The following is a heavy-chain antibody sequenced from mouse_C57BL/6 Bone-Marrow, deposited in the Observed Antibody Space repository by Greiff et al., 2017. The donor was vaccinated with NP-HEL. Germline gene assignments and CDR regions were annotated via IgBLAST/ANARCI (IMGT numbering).Heavy chain of an antibody. CDR2: SRNKANDYTT. J-gene: IGHJ4*01. CDR3: ARDACGYYAMDY. V-gene: IGHV7-1*01. CDR1: GFTFSDFY. Sequence: EVQGVESGGGLVQSGRSLRLSCATSGFTFSDFYMEWVRQAPGKGLEWIAASRNKANDYTTEYSASVKGRFIVSRDTSQSILYLQMNALRAEDTAIYYCARDACGYYAMDYWGQGTSVTVSS.